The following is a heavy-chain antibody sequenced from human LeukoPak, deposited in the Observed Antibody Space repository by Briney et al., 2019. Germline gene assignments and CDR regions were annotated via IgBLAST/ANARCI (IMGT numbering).Heavy chain of an antibody. CDR1: GFTFSSYG. V-gene: IGHV3-30*18. CDR2: ISYDGSNK. D-gene: IGHD6-19*01. CDR3: AKAERIGDSGWIFDY. J-gene: IGHJ4*02. Sequence: PGGSLRLSCAATGFTFSSYGMHWVRQAPGKGLEWVAVISYDGSNKYYADSVKGRFTISRDNSENTLYLQMNSLRAEDTAVYYCAKAERIGDSGWIFDYWGQGTLVTVSS.